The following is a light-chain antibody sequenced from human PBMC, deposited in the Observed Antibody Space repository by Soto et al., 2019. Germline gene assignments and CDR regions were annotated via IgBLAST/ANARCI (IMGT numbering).Light chain of an antibody. CDR2: FDS. CDR1: NIGSKS. Sequence: SYELTQPPSVSVAPGKTATITCGGNNIGSKSVHWYQQKPGQAPVLVINFDSDRPSGIPKRFSGSNSGNTATLTISRVEAGDEADYYCQVWDSSSDHVVFGGGTKLTVL. J-gene: IGLJ2*01. V-gene: IGLV3-21*04. CDR3: QVWDSSSDHVV.